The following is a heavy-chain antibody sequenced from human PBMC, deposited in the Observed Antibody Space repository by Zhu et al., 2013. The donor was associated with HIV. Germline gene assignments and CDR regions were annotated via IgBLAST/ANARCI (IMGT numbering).Heavy chain of an antibody. V-gene: IGHV4-61*01. J-gene: IGHJ3*02. CDR2: IYHSGNT. D-gene: IGHD3-16*01. CDR1: GVSVSTETYY. CDR3: ARAPGGDAFDI. Sequence: QVQLQESGPGLVKPSETLSLTCTVSGVSVSTETYYWSWIRQPPGKGLEWLGYIYHSGNTHYNPSLKSRVTISIDTSKNQFSLRLTSVTAADTAVFYCARAPGGDAFDIWGQGTMVTVSS.